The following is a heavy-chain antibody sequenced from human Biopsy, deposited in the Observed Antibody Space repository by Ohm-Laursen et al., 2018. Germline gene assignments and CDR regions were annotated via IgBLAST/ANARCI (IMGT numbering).Heavy chain of an antibody. CDR2: ISSDGTKE. CDR1: GFGVNTYG. D-gene: IGHD4-17*01. CDR3: AKYQLPATATSILDY. J-gene: IGHJ4*02. Sequence: RSLRLSCTASGFGVNTYGMHWVRQGPGKGLEWVSVISSDGTKELYADSVKGRFTISRDDSQNTLYLQMDSLRVADTAVYHCAKYQLPATATSILDYWGQGALVTVSS. V-gene: IGHV3-30*18.